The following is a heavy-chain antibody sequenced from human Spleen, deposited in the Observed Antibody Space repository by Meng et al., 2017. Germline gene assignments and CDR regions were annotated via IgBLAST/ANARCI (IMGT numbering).Heavy chain of an antibody. CDR2: ISGTTGTT. V-gene: IGHV3-23*01. J-gene: IGHJ4*02. CDR3: ARRAVADF. Sequence: GGSLRLSCAASGFTFGTFSMSWVRQVPGKGLEWVSAISGTTGTTYYADSVKGRLTISRDDSKNTLYLQMNSLRVEDTAIYFCARRAVADFWGQGTLVTVSS. CDR1: GFTFGTFS. D-gene: IGHD6-19*01.